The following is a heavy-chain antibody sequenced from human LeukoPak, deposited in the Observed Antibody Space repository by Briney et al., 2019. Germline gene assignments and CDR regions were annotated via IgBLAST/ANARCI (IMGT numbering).Heavy chain of an antibody. CDR2: FDPEDGET. J-gene: IGHJ4*02. Sequence: GASVKVSCKASGGTFSSYAISWVRQAPGKGLEWMGGFDPEDGETIYAQKFQGRVTMTEDTSTDTAYMELSSLRSDDTAVYYCARLGGGYFDYWGQGTLVTVSS. V-gene: IGHV1-24*01. D-gene: IGHD3-10*01. CDR1: GGTFSSYA. CDR3: ARLGGGYFDY.